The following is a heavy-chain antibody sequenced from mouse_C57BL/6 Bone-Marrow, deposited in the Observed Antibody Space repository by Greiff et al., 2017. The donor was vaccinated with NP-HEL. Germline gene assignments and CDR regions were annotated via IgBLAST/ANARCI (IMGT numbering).Heavy chain of an antibody. CDR1: GYAFSSSW. CDR2: IYPGDGDT. J-gene: IGHJ2*01. D-gene: IGHD2-1*01. CDR3: AAIYYGNYEDY. V-gene: IGHV1-82*01. Sequence: VQLKESGPELVKPGASVKISCKASGYAFSSSWMNWVKQRPGKGLEWIGRIYPGDGDTNYNGKFKGKATLTADKSSSTAYMQLSSLTSEDSAVYFCAAIYYGNYEDYWGQGTTLTVSS.